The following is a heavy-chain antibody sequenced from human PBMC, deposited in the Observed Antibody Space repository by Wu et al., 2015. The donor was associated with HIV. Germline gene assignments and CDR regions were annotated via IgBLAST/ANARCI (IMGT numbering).Heavy chain of an antibody. D-gene: IGHD2-15*01. CDR1: GHTLTNYY. V-gene: IGHV1-46*01. J-gene: IGHJ3*01. CDR2: INPSGDAT. CDR3: TRFTDSNFDL. Sequence: QVRLVQSGPEVKKPGSSVRISCMPSGHTLTNYYVHWVRQAPGQGLEWLGVINPSGDATYYTPKFQGRLTVARDTSTSTVYMQLTSLKSEDTALYFCTRFTDSNFDLWGQGTMVTVSS.